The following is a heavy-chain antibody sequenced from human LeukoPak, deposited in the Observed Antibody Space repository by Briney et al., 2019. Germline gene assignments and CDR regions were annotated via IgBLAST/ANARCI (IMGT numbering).Heavy chain of an antibody. CDR3: ARQGSFGEADY. D-gene: IGHD3-10*01. J-gene: IGHJ4*02. CDR2: INGDFII. V-gene: IGHV3-69-1*02. Sequence: PGGSLRLSCAASGFTFSGFAMNWVPRAPGKGLEGVSHINGDFIIRYEDSVKGRFTISRDNSKNSLYLQMNSLKDEDTAVYYCARQGSFGEADYWGQGTLVTVSS. CDR1: GFTFSGFA.